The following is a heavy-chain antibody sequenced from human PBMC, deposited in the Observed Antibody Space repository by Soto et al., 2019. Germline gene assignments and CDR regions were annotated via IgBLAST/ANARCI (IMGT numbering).Heavy chain of an antibody. J-gene: IGHJ4*02. CDR3: AREGIAVAGYYFDY. D-gene: IGHD6-19*01. Sequence: EVQLVESGGGLVKPGGSLRLSCAASGFTFSSYSMNWVRQAPGKGLEWVSSISSSSSYIYYADSVKGRFTISRYNAKNSLYLQMNSLRAEDTDVYYCAREGIAVAGYYFDYWCQGTLVTVSS. CDR2: ISSSSSYI. V-gene: IGHV3-21*01. CDR1: GFTFSSYS.